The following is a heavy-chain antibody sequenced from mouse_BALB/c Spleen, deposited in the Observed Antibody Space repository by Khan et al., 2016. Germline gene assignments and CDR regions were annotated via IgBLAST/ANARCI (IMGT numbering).Heavy chain of an antibody. Sequence: EVQLVESGGGLVQPGGSLKFSCAASGFDFSRYWMSWVRQAPGQGLDWIGEINPDSSTINYTPSLKDKFIISRDNVKNTLYLQMSKVRSEDTALYYCARQGDYGYDVYWGQGTTLTVSS. D-gene: IGHD2-2*01. V-gene: IGHV4-1*02. CDR2: INPDSSTI. CDR1: GFDFSRYW. J-gene: IGHJ2*01. CDR3: ARQGDYGYDVY.